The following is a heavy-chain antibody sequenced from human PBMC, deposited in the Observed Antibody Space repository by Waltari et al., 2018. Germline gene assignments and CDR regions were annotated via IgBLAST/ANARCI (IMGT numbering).Heavy chain of an antibody. Sequence: QVQLQESGPGLVKPSETLSLTCPVSGGSISSYYWSWIRPPPGKGLEWIGYIYYSGSTNYNPSSKSRVTISVDTSKNQFSLKLSSVTAADTAVYYCARKGDTAMDPYYFDYWGQGTLVTVSS. J-gene: IGHJ4*02. D-gene: IGHD5-18*01. CDR2: IYYSGST. CDR3: ARKGDTAMDPYYFDY. V-gene: IGHV4-59*01. CDR1: GGSISSYY.